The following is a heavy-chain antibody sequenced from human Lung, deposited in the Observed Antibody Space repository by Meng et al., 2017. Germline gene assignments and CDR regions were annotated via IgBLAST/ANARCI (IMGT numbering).Heavy chain of an antibody. CDR3: TISDYGNFDY. CDR1: GYTFTSYY. Sequence: QVQLVQSGAEVKKPGASVKVSCKASGYTFTSYYMHWVRQAPGQGLEWMGIIDPSGGSTDYAQKFQGRVTVTGDTSTSTVYMDLSSLRSGDTAVYYCTISDYGNFDYWGQGTLVTVSS. D-gene: IGHD4-17*01. J-gene: IGHJ4*02. V-gene: IGHV1-46*03. CDR2: IDPSGGST.